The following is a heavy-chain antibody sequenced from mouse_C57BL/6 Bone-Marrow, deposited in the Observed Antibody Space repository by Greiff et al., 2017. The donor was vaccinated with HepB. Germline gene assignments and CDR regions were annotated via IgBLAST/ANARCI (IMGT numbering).Heavy chain of an antibody. CDR1: GFTFSDYY. J-gene: IGHJ3*01. Sequence: EVHLVESGGGLVQPGGSLKLSCAASGFTFSDYYMYWVRQTPEKRLEWVAYISNGGGSTYYPDTVKGRFTISRDNAKNTLYLQMSRLKSEDTAMYYCSMIYYDAYWGQGTLVTVSA. V-gene: IGHV5-12*01. CDR3: SMIYYDAY. CDR2: ISNGGGST. D-gene: IGHD2-4*01.